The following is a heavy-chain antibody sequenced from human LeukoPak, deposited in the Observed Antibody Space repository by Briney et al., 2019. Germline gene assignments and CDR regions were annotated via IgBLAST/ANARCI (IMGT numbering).Heavy chain of an antibody. CDR2: ISNAGSRK. V-gene: IGHV3-30*03. Sequence: PGRSLRLSCAPSGFTFSRHGMHWVRQAPGKGLEWVAIISNAGSRKYYAHSVEGRFTISRDNSKNTLYLQMDSLRAEDTAVYYCARDRAWNYFDYWGQGTLVTVSS. J-gene: IGHJ4*02. D-gene: IGHD3-3*01. CDR1: GFTFSRHG. CDR3: ARDRAWNYFDY.